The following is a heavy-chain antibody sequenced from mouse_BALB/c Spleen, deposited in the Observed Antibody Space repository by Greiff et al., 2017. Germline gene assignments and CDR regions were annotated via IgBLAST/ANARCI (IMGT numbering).Heavy chain of an antibody. D-gene: IGHD1-1*02. V-gene: IGHV14-4*02. CDR3: YRYRGGYGWYFDD. CDR1: GFTFSDYY. CDR2: IDPGNGDT. Sequence: EVQLQQSGAELVRPGASVKLSCTASGFTFSDYYMHWVKQRPEQGLEWIGWIDPGNGDTDYAQKFQGKATMTADTSSNTAYLQLSSLTSEDTAVYYCYRYRGGYGWYFDDWGAGTTVTVSS. J-gene: IGHJ1*01.